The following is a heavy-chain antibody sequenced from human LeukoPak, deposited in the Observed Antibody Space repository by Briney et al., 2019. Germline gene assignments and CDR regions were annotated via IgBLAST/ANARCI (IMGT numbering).Heavy chain of an antibody. D-gene: IGHD6-13*01. CDR3: AKDRTQQLVMVDWFDP. V-gene: IGHV3-23*01. CDR1: GFTFSSYA. Sequence: PGGSLRLSCAASGFTFSSYAMSWVRQAPGKGLEWVSAISGSGGSTYYADSVKGRFTISRDNSKNTLYLQMNSLRAEDTAVYYCAKDRTQQLVMVDWFDPWGQGTLVTVSS. J-gene: IGHJ5*02. CDR2: ISGSGGST.